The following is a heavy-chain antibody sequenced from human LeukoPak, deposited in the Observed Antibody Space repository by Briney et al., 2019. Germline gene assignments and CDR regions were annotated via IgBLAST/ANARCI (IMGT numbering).Heavy chain of an antibody. CDR3: ARSHTRKGFCGGGRCYPAVWWFDP. V-gene: IGHV1-8*01. CDR1: GYTFINND. CDR2: IDPKNGNR. Sequence: ASVWVSCKASGYTFINNDINWVRQAPGQGLEWMAWIDPKNGNRGYAQNFQGRVTMTTDTSISTAYMELSSLRSEDTAVYYCARSHTRKGFCGGGRCYPAVWWFDPWGQGTLVTVSS. J-gene: IGHJ5*02. D-gene: IGHD2-15*01.